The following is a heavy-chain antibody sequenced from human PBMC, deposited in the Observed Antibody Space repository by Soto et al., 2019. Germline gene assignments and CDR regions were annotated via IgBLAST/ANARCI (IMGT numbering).Heavy chain of an antibody. Sequence: GASVKVSCKASGYSFTGYFTRWVRQAPGQGLEWMGWINLNSGGTNYAQKFQGRVTMTRDTSISTAYMELSRLRSDDTAVYYCARGGDTAMVYHGMDVWGQGTTVTVSS. CDR2: INLNSGGT. CDR3: ARGGDTAMVYHGMDV. D-gene: IGHD5-18*01. CDR1: GYSFTGYF. V-gene: IGHV1-2*02. J-gene: IGHJ6*02.